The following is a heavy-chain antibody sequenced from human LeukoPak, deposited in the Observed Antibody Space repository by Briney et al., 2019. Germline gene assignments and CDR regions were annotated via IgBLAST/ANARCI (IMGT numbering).Heavy chain of an antibody. CDR1: GFTFSSYG. CDR3: AKGNGYSYGRYYFDY. Sequence: VQPGGSLRLSCAASGFTFSSYGMHWVRQAPGKGLEWVAFIRYDGSNKYYVDSVKGRFTISRDNSKNTLYLQVNSLRAEDTAVYYCAKGNGYSYGRYYFDYWGQGTLVTVSS. CDR2: IRYDGSNK. V-gene: IGHV3-30*02. J-gene: IGHJ4*02. D-gene: IGHD5-18*01.